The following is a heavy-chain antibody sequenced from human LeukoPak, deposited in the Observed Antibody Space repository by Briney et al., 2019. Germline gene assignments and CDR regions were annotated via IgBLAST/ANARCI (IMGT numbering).Heavy chain of an antibody. J-gene: IGHJ2*01. D-gene: IGHD2-15*01. V-gene: IGHV4-34*01. CDR2: INHSGST. Sequence: PSETLSLTCAVYGGSFSGYYWSWIRQPPGKGLEWIGEINHSGSTNYNPSLKSRVTISVDTSKNQFSLKLSSVTAADTAVYYCAARRPRPRYCSGGSCYGYFDLWGRSTLVTVSS. CDR1: GGSFSGYY. CDR3: AARRPRPRYCSGGSCYGYFDL.